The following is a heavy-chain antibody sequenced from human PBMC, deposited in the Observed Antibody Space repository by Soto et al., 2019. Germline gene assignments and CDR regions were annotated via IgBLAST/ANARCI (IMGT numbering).Heavy chain of an antibody. D-gene: IGHD2-2*01. V-gene: IGHV3-53*05. J-gene: IGHJ6*02. Sequence: PGGSLRLSCAASGFTVSDKYMNWVRQAPGKGLEWVSVIYTSGTTYYADSVKGRFTISRDNFKNSLYLQMNSLRSEDTAVYYCAREGDIVVVPGYYYGMDVWGQGTTVTVSS. CDR2: IYTSGTT. CDR3: AREGDIVVVPGYYYGMDV. CDR1: GFTVSDKY.